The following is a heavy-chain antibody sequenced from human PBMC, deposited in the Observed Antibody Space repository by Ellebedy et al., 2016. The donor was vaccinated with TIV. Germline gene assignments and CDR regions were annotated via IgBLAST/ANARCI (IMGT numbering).Heavy chain of an antibody. CDR1: GFTFSSYW. CDR2: IKQDGSEK. D-gene: IGHD1-26*01. CDR3: ARASVLEHVWELLFDY. J-gene: IGHJ4*02. V-gene: IGHV3-7*02. Sequence: GESLKISXVASGFTFSSYWMSWVRQAPGKGLEWVANIKQDGSEKYYVDSVKGRFTISRDNAKNSLYLQMNSLRAEDTAVYYCARASVLEHVWELLFDYWGQGTLVTVSS.